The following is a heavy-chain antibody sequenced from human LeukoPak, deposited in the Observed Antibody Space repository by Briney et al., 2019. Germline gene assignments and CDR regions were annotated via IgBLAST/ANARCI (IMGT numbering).Heavy chain of an antibody. CDR3: AGSYDLWSGPQGYNWFDP. CDR1: GFTFSSYA. D-gene: IGHD3-3*01. Sequence: GGSLRLSCAASGFTFSSYAMSWVRQAPGKGLEWVSAISGSGGSTYYADSVKGRFTISRDNSKNTLYLQMNSLRAEDTAVYYCAGSYDLWSGPQGYNWFDPWGQGTLVTVSS. V-gene: IGHV3-23*01. CDR2: ISGSGGST. J-gene: IGHJ5*02.